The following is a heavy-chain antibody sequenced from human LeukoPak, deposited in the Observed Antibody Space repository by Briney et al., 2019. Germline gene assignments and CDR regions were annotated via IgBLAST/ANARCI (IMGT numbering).Heavy chain of an antibody. CDR1: GFTFSSYW. CDR2: ISYDGSNK. D-gene: IGHD3-16*01. CDR3: AKDHRPGGIDY. Sequence: GGSLRLSCAASGFTFSSYWMSWVRQAPGKGLEWVAVISYDGSNKYYADSVKGRFTISRDNSKNTLYLQMNSLRAEDTAVYYCAKDHRPGGIDYWGQGTLVTVSS. V-gene: IGHV3-30*18. J-gene: IGHJ4*02.